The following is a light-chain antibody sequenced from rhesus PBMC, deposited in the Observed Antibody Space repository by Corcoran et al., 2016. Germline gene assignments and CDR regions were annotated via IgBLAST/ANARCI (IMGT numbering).Light chain of an antibody. J-gene: IGKJ3*01. CDR3: QHYYANPFT. Sequence: DIQMTQSPSALSASVGDRVTISCRASQNSYSNLAWYQQKPGKAPKFLIYAAAPLQTGIPSRFSGRGSGTAFTLTLSILQPDDSAAYYCQHYYANPFTFGPGTKLGIK. V-gene: IGKV1S12*01. CDR1: QNSYSN. CDR2: AAA.